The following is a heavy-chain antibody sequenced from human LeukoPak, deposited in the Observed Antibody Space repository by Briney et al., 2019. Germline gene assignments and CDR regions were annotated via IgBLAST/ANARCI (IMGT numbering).Heavy chain of an antibody. CDR2: ISSSGSTI. V-gene: IGHV3-48*03. CDR3: ARDPGYAYGYDY. J-gene: IGHJ4*02. D-gene: IGHD5-18*01. CDR1: GFTFSSYE. Sequence: GGALRLSCAASGFTFSSYERNWVRQAPGRGVEWVSYISSSGSTIYYADSVKSRFTISRDNAKNSLYLQMNSLRAEDTAVYYCARDPGYAYGYDYWGQGTLVTVSS.